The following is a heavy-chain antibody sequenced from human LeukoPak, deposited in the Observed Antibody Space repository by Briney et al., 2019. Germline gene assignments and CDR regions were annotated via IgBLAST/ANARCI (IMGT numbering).Heavy chain of an antibody. CDR3: ARSIAAAGTTDAFDI. CDR1: GGSISSSSYY. CDR2: IYYSGST. J-gene: IGHJ3*02. D-gene: IGHD6-13*01. Sequence: SETLSLTCTVSGGSISSSSYYWGWIRQPPGKGLEWIGSIYYSGSTYYNPSLKSRVTISVDRSKNQFSLKLSSVTAADTAVYYCARSIAAAGTTDAFDIWGQGTMVTVSS. V-gene: IGHV4-39*07.